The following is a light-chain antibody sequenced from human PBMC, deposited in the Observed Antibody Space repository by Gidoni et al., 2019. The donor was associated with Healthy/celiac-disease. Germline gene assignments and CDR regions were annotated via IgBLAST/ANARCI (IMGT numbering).Light chain of an antibody. V-gene: IGKV4-1*01. J-gene: IGKJ1*01. Sequence: DIVMTHSPDSLAVSLCERATINCKSSQSVLYSSNNKNYLAWYQQKPGQPPKLLIYWASTRESGVSDRFSGSGSGTDFTLTISSLQAEDVAVYYCQQYYSTPWTFGQGTKVEIK. CDR2: WAS. CDR1: QSVLYSSNNKNY. CDR3: QQYYSTPWT.